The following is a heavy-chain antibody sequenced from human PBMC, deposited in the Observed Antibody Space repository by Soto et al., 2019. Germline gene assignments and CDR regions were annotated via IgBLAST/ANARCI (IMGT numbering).Heavy chain of an antibody. CDR1: GFTFSTYA. V-gene: IGHV3-30-3*01. J-gene: IGHJ4*02. D-gene: IGHD5-12*01. Sequence: QVQLVESGGGVVQPGRSLRLSCAASGFTFSTYAMHWVRQAPGKGLEWVAVISRDGTNKYHADSVKGRFTISRDNSKNTMYLQMNSLRAEDTAMYYCARFVGYGGDDYYFDYWGQGTLDTVSS. CDR3: ARFVGYGGDDYYFDY. CDR2: ISRDGTNK.